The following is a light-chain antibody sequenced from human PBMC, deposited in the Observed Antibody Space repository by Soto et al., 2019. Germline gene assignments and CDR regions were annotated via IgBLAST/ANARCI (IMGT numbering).Light chain of an antibody. CDR1: SSDVGGYNY. CDR2: EVS. CDR3: SSYAGSTHV. V-gene: IGLV2-8*01. Sequence: QSVLTQPPSASGSPGQSVTISCTGTSSDVGGYNYVSWYQQHPGKAPKLMIYEVSKRPSGVPDRFSGSKSGNTASLTVSGLQAEDEADYYCSSYAGSTHVFGTGTKVTVL. J-gene: IGLJ1*01.